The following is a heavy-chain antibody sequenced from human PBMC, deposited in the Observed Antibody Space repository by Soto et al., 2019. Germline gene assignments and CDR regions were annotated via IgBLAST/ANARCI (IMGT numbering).Heavy chain of an antibody. CDR1: GFTFSSYG. J-gene: IGHJ3*02. Sequence: GGSLRLSCAASGFTFSSYGMHWVRQAPGKGLEWVAVIWYDGSNKYYADSVKGRFTISRDNSKNTLYLQMNSLRAEDTAVYYCAREKWLVRRNDPFDIWGQGTMVTVSS. V-gene: IGHV3-33*01. CDR2: IWYDGSNK. D-gene: IGHD6-19*01. CDR3: AREKWLVRRNDPFDI.